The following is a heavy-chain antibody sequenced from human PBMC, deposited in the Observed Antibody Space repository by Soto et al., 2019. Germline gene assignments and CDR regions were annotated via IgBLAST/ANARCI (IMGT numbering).Heavy chain of an antibody. D-gene: IGHD3-9*01. CDR2: INHSGST. CDR3: ARARTYYDILTGYHRAYYFDY. J-gene: IGHJ4*02. CDR1: GGSFSGYY. V-gene: IGHV4-34*01. Sequence: SETLSLTCAVYGGSFSGYYWSWIRQPPGKGLEWIGEINHSGSTNYNPSLKSRATISVDTSKNQFSLKLSSVTAADTAVYYCARARTYYDILTGYHRAYYFDYWGQGTLVTVSS.